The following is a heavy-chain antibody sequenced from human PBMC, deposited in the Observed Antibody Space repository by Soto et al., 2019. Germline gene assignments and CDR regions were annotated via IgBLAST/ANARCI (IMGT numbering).Heavy chain of an antibody. Sequence: SETLSLTCTVSGGSISSGDYYWSWIRQPPGKGLEWIGYIYYSGSTYYNPSLKSRVTISVDTSKNQFSLKLSSVTAADTAVYYCARLTGTRLYYFDYWGQGTLVTVSS. CDR2: IYYSGST. V-gene: IGHV4-30-4*01. D-gene: IGHD1-20*01. J-gene: IGHJ4*02. CDR3: ARLTGTRLYYFDY. CDR1: GGSISSGDYY.